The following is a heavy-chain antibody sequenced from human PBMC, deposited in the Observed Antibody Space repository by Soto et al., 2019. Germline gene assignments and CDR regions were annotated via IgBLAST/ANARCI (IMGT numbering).Heavy chain of an antibody. J-gene: IGHJ4*02. D-gene: IGHD4-17*01. CDR1: GASIASSNYS. Sequence: QLQLQESGPGLVKPSEPLSLLGTVSGASIASSNYSWTGIRQPPGKGLEWIGSGTTYNPSLRSRVTISVDASKNQFSLKLNSVNAADTAVYHCATYGGGTGRFDFWGQGTLVTVSS. V-gene: IGHV4-39*01. CDR3: ATYGGGTGRFDF. CDR2: SGTT.